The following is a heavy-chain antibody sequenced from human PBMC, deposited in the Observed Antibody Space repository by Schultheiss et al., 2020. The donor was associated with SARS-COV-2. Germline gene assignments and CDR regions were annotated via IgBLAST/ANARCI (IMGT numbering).Heavy chain of an antibody. CDR3: AREGVIAVAGTHYFDY. V-gene: IGHV3-30*07. CDR2: IWYDGSNK. CDR1: GFTFSSYA. Sequence: GESLKISCAASGFTFSSYAMHWVRQAPGKGLEWVAVIWYDGSNKYYADSVKGRFTISRDNSKNTLYLQMNSLRAEDTAVYYCAREGVIAVAGTHYFDYWGQGTLVTVSS. J-gene: IGHJ4*02. D-gene: IGHD6-19*01.